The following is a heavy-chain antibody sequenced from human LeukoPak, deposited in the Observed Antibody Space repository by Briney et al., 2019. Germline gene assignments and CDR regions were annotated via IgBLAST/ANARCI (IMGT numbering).Heavy chain of an antibody. CDR1: GFTFSSYA. Sequence: GGSLRLPCAASGFTFSSYALSWVRQAPGKGLEWVSTITGSGGSTYYADSVKGRFTISRDQSKNTLYLQMNSLRVEDTAVYYCGRGMDVWGQGTTVTVSS. CDR2: ITGSGGST. V-gene: IGHV3-23*01. J-gene: IGHJ6*02. CDR3: GRGMDV.